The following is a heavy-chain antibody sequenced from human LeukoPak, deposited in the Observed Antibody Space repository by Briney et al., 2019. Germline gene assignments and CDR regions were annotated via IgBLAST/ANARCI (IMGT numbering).Heavy chain of an antibody. D-gene: IGHD3-16*02. CDR1: GFTFGDYA. V-gene: IGHV3-49*04. J-gene: IGHJ4*02. CDR3: TRDSSVDYDYVWGSYRFDY. CDR2: IRSKAYGGTT. Sequence: GRSLRLSCTASGFTFGDYAMSWVRQAPGKGLEWVGFIRSKAYGGTTEYAASVKGRFTISRDDSKSIAYLQMDSLKTEDTAVYYCTRDSSVDYDYVWGSYRFDYWGQGTLVTVSS.